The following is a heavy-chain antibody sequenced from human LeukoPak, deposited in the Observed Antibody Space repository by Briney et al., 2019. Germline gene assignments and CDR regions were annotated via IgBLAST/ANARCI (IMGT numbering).Heavy chain of an antibody. Sequence: GRSLRLSCAASGFTFGRYSMNWVRQAPGKGLEWVSSITSSSSYIYYADSVKGRFTISRDNVKNSLYLQMHSLRAEDTAVYYCARAAGELLPFDYFDYWGQGTLVTVSS. J-gene: IGHJ4*02. CDR1: GFTFGRYS. CDR3: ARAAGELLPFDYFDY. D-gene: IGHD3-10*01. CDR2: ITSSSSYI. V-gene: IGHV3-21*06.